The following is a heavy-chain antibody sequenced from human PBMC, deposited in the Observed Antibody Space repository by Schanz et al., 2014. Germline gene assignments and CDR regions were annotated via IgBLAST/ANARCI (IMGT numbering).Heavy chain of an antibody. CDR3: AKDLLYGAPMPLNHLDY. V-gene: IGHV3-23*04. J-gene: IGHJ4*02. CDR1: GFTVSSNH. CDR2: ISGSGGST. D-gene: IGHD2-2*01. Sequence: VQMVESGGGVVQPGGSLRLSCAVSGFTVSSNHMSWVRQAPGKGLEWVSGISGSGGSTYYADSVKGRFTISRDNSKNTLYLQMNSLRAEDTAVYYCAKDLLYGAPMPLNHLDYWGQGTLVTVSS.